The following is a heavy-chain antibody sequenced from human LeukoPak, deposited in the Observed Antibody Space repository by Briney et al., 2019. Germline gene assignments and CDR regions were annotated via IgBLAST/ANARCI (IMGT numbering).Heavy chain of an antibody. CDR3: ASSIAAAARGAFDI. CDR1: GYTFSSYA. J-gene: IGHJ3*02. CDR2: IIPIFGTA. Sequence: SVKVSCKASGYTFSSYAISWVRQAPGQGLEWMGRIIPIFGTANYAQKFQGRVTITTDESTSTAYMELSSLRSEDTAVYYCASSIAAAARGAFDIWGQGTMVTVSS. D-gene: IGHD6-13*01. V-gene: IGHV1-69*05.